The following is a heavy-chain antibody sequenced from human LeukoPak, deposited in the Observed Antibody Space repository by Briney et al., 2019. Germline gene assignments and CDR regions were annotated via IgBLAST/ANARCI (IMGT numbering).Heavy chain of an antibody. D-gene: IGHD1-14*01. Sequence: GASVKVSCKTSGYTFTGYYMHWVRQTPGQGLEWMGWINPNSGGTNYAQKFQGRVTMTRDTSISTAYMELSRLRSDDTAVYYCARGSAPSRNIFDYWGQGTLVTVSS. J-gene: IGHJ4*02. V-gene: IGHV1-2*02. CDR1: GYTFTGYY. CDR2: INPNSGGT. CDR3: ARGSAPSRNIFDY.